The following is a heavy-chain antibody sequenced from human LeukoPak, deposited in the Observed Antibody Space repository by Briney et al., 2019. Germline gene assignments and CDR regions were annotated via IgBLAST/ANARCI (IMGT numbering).Heavy chain of an antibody. V-gene: IGHV1-2*02. CDR3: AGRPDTAIVPIFDY. J-gene: IGHJ4*02. CDR2: INPNSGGT. D-gene: IGHD5-18*01. CDR1: GYTFTGYY. Sequence: ASVKVSCKASGYTFTGYYMHWVRQAPGQGLEWMGWINPNSGGTNYAQKFQGRVTMTGDTSISTAYMELSRLSSDDTAIYYCAGRPDTAIVPIFDYWGQGTPVTVSS.